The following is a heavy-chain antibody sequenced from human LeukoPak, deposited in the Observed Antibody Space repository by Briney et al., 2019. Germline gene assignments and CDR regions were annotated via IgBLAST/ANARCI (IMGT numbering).Heavy chain of an antibody. V-gene: IGHV6-1*01. CDR3: ARAVWGITNRNWYFDL. D-gene: IGHD3-16*01. CDR1: GDSVSSNSAA. CDR2: TYYRSKWYN. Sequence: SQTLSLTCAISGDSVSSNSAAWNWVRQSPSRGLEWLGRTYYRSKWYNDYAVSVKSRITINPDTSKNQFSLQLNSVTPEDTAVYYCARAVWGITNRNWYFDLWGRGTLVTVSS. J-gene: IGHJ2*01.